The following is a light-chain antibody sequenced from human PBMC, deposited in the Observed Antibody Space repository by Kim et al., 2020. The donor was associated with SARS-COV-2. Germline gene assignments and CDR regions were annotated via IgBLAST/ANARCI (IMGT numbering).Light chain of an antibody. Sequence: SYELTQPLSVSVALGQTARITCGENNIVTKYVHWYQQRPGQDPMLVIFRNDHRPSGIPDRFSGSSSGNTATLTISRAQVGDEADYYCQVWDSSTRVFGGGTQLTVL. J-gene: IGLJ3*02. V-gene: IGLV3-9*01. CDR1: NIVTKY. CDR3: QVWDSSTRV. CDR2: RND.